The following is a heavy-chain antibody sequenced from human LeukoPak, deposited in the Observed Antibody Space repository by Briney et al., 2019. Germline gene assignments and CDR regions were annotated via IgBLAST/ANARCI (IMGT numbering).Heavy chain of an antibody. J-gene: IGHJ4*02. CDR3: ARGRYCSSTSCFRPFDY. D-gene: IGHD2-2*01. V-gene: IGHV4-34*01. CDR2: INHSGST. CDR1: GGSFSGYY. Sequence: SETLSLTCAVYGGSFSGYYWSWIRQPPGKGLEWIGEINHSGSTNYNPSLKSRVTISVDTSKNQFSLKLSSVTAADTAVYYCARGRYCSSTSCFRPFDYCGQGTLVTVSS.